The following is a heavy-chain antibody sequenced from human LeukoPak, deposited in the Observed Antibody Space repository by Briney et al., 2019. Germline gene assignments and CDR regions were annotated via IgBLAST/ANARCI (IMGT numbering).Heavy chain of an antibody. J-gene: IGHJ2*01. Sequence: GGSLRLSCAASGITFYTYAMSWVRQAPGKGLEWVSTISGFGGETHYADSVRGRLTISRDNSKNTVYLQMDSLRAEHTAIYYCAKGDHYSFFHIWGRSPLLTVSS. CDR1: GITFYTYA. CDR2: ISGFGGET. V-gene: IGHV3-23*01. CDR3: AKGDHYSFFHI. D-gene: IGHD2-15*01.